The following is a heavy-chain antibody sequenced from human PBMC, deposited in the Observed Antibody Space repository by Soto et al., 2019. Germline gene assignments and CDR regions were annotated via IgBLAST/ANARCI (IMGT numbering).Heavy chain of an antibody. CDR2: IYTSGST. CDR1: GGSISSYD. Sequence: SEPMSLTCTVAGGSISSYDWIWIRKPDGKGLEWIGRIYTSGSTNYNPSLKSRVTMSVDTSKNQFSLKLSSVTAADTAVYDCARDWYYYDRVKSWFDPWGQDNLVPGSP. V-gene: IGHV4-4*07. D-gene: IGHD3-22*01. J-gene: IGHJ5*02. CDR3: ARDWYYYDRVKSWFDP.